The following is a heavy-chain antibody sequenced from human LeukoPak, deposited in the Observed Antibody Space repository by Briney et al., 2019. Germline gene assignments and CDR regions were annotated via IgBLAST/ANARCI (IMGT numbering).Heavy chain of an antibody. CDR1: GGSISSSSYY. CDR3: AREAATVTTSWFDP. Sequence: SETLSLTCTVSGGSISSSSYYWGWIRQPPGKGLEWIGSIYYSGSTYYNPSLKSRVTISVDTSKNQFSLKLSSVTAADTAVYYCAREAATVTTSWFDPWGQGTLVTVSS. J-gene: IGHJ5*02. V-gene: IGHV4-39*07. CDR2: IYYSGST. D-gene: IGHD4-17*01.